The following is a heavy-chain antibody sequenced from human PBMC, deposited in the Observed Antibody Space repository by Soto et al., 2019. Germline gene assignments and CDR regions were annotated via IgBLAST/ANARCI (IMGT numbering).Heavy chain of an antibody. J-gene: IGHJ5*02. D-gene: IGHD3-10*02. Sequence: SETLSLTCTVSGGSISSYYWSWIRQPPGKGLEWIGYIYYSGSTNYNPSLKSRVTISVDTSKNQFSLKLSSVTAADTAVYYCAKDQLYIRGVIHNWFDPWGQGTLVTVS. V-gene: IGHV4-59*01. CDR1: GGSISSYY. CDR3: AKDQLYIRGVIHNWFDP. CDR2: IYYSGST.